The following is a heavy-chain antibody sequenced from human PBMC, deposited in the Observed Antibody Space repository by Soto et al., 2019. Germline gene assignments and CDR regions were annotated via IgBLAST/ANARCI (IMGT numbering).Heavy chain of an antibody. Sequence: GESLKISCKGSGYSFTSYWISWVRQMPGKGLEWMGRIDPSDSYTNYSPSFQGHVTISADKSISTAYLQWSSLKASDTAMYYCATPTKKMYSSRGYYYYGRDVGAKGTTVTV. D-gene: IGHD6-13*01. J-gene: IGHJ6*04. CDR3: ATPTKKMYSSRGYYYYGRDV. CDR1: GYSFTSYW. V-gene: IGHV5-10-1*01. CDR2: IDPSDSYT.